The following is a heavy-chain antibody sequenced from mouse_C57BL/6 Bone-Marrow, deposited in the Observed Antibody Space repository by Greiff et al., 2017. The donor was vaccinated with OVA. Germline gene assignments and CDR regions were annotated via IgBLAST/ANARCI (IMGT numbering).Heavy chain of an antibody. CDR2: IWRGGST. J-gene: IGHJ4*01. Sequence: QVQLKESGPGLVQPSQSLSITCTVSGFSLTSYGVHWVRQSPGKGLEWLGVIWRGGSTDYNAAFMSRLSITKDNSKSQVFFKMNSLQADDTAIYYCAKMNDGYYLYYAMDYWVQGTSVTVSS. D-gene: IGHD2-3*01. CDR1: GFSLTSYG. V-gene: IGHV2-5*01. CDR3: AKMNDGYYLYYAMDY.